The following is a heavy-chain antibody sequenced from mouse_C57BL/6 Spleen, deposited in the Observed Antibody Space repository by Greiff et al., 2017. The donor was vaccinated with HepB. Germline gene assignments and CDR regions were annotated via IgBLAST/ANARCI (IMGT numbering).Heavy chain of an antibody. D-gene: IGHD1-3*01. CDR1: GYAFSSYW. Sequence: VKLQESGAELVKPGASVKISCKASGYAFSSYWMNWVKQRPGKGLEWIGQIYPGDGDTNYNGKFKGKATLTADKSSSTAYMQLSSLTSEDSAVYFCAREGSKDYAMDYWGQGTSVTVSS. V-gene: IGHV1-80*01. J-gene: IGHJ4*01. CDR3: AREGSKDYAMDY. CDR2: IYPGDGDT.